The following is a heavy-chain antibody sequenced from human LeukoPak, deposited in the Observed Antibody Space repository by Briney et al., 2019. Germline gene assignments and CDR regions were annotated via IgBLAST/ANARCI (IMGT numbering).Heavy chain of an antibody. CDR1: GFTFSSYG. D-gene: IGHD6-19*01. V-gene: IGHV3-30*18. Sequence: PGRSLRLSCAASGFTFSSYGMHWVRQAPGKGLEWVAVISYDGSNKYYADSVKGRFTISRDNSKNTLYLQMNSLRAEDTAVYYCAKDRRAVAGIYYYYYGMDVWGQGTTVTVSS. CDR2: ISYDGSNK. J-gene: IGHJ6*02. CDR3: AKDRRAVAGIYYYYYGMDV.